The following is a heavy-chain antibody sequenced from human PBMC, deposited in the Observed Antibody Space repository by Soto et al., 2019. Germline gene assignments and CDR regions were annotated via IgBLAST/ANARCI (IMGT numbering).Heavy chain of an antibody. CDR3: AKGEVRGIIPSYFDY. CDR2: ISNDGSNE. Sequence: GGPLIHSCGGSGFNFRGFGMNWVRKAPGKGLEWVARISNDGSNEYYVDSVKGRFTISRDNSKNTLYLQMDSLRAEDTAVYYCAKGEVRGIIPSYFDYWGLGTLVTVSS. V-gene: IGHV3-30*18. D-gene: IGHD3-10*01. J-gene: IGHJ4*02. CDR1: GFNFRGFG.